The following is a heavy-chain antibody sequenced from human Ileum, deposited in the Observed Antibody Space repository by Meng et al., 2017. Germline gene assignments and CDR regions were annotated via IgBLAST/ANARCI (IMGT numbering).Heavy chain of an antibody. J-gene: IGHJ4*02. CDR3: ARHGGYYQGF. CDR1: SGSITSDTY. D-gene: IGHD4-23*01. V-gene: IGHV4-4*01. Sequence: SETLSLTCAVSSGSITSDTYWSWVRLPPGKGLEWIGQISHSGSTFYNPSLKSRVTMSVDKSKSQFSLMLTSVTAADAAVYCCARHGGYYQGFWGQGTLVTVSS. CDR2: ISHSGST.